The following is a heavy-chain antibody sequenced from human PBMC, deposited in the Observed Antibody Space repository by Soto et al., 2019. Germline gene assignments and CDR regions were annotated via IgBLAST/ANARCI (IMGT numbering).Heavy chain of an antibody. Sequence: EVQLLESGGDLVQPGGSLRLACAASGFTFSTCAMSWVRQAPGKGLEWVSVISGTGDNTYYAGSVKGRFTISRDNSKNTLYLQMNSLRAEDTAIYYCAKGSSTGYYSGLDYWGQGSLVTVSS. CDR2: ISGTGDNT. CDR1: GFTFSTCA. J-gene: IGHJ4*02. V-gene: IGHV3-23*01. D-gene: IGHD2-2*01. CDR3: AKGSSTGYYSGLDY.